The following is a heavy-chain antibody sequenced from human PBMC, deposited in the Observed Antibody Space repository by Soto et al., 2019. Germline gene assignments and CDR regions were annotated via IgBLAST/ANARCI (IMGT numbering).Heavy chain of an antibody. Sequence: SETLSLTCTVSGGSISSGGYYWSWIRQHPGKGLEWIGYIYYSGSTYYNPSLKSRVTISVDTSKNQFSLKLSSVTAADTAVYYCAREYYYDSSGYYPHYFDYWGQGTLVTVSS. CDR3: AREYYYDSSGYYPHYFDY. CDR1: GGSISSGGYY. CDR2: IYYSGST. D-gene: IGHD3-22*01. V-gene: IGHV4-31*03. J-gene: IGHJ4*02.